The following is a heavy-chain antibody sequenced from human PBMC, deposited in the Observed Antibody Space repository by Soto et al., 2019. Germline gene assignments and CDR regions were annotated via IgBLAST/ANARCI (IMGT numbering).Heavy chain of an antibody. V-gene: IGHV6-1*01. CDR1: GDSVSSNSAA. CDR2: TYYRSKWYN. D-gene: IGHD6-6*01. Sequence: KQSQTLSLTCAISGDSVSSNSAAWNWIRQSPSRGLEWLGRTYYRSKWYNDYAVSVKSRITINPDTSKNQFSLQLNSVTPEDTAVYYCARDLESSSSEDYYYYMDVWGKGTTVTVSS. J-gene: IGHJ6*03. CDR3: ARDLESSSSEDYYYYMDV.